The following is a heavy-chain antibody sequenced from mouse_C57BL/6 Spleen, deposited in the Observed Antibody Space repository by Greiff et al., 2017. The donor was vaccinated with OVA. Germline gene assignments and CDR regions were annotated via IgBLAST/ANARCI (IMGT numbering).Heavy chain of an antibody. V-gene: IGHV6-3*01. CDR1: GFTFSNYW. D-gene: IGHD2-1*01. CDR3: TGSRNLLFDY. J-gene: IGHJ2*01. Sequence: EVKLEESGGGLVQPGGSMKLSCVASGFTFSNYWMNWVRQSPEKGLEWVAQIRLKSDNYATHYAESVKGRFTISRDDSKSSVYLQMNNLRAEDTGIYYCTGSRNLLFDYWGQGTTLTVSS. CDR2: IRLKSDNYAT.